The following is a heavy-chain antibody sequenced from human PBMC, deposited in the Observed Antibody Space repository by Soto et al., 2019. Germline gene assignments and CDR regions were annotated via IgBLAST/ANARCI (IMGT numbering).Heavy chain of an antibody. Sequence: GSLRLSCAASGFTFSAYDMHWVRQTTGKGLEWVSAIGAADDPYYLGSVKGRFTISRENAKNSLYLQMNSLRAEDTAVYYCARAYSGRLPRRADYYFAMDVWGQGTTVTVSS. V-gene: IGHV3-13*05. D-gene: IGHD2-15*01. J-gene: IGHJ6*02. CDR1: GFTFSAYD. CDR3: ARAYSGRLPRRADYYFAMDV. CDR2: IGAADDP.